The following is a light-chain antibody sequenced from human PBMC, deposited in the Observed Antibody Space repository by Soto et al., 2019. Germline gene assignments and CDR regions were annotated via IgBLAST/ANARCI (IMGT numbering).Light chain of an antibody. CDR1: QSLSDN. Sequence: IVMTQSPDILAVSPGETVTLSCRASQSLSDNLAWCQQKPGQAPRLLTFRASSRASGVPARFSGGGSGTEFTLTISTLQSEDFAVYYCQQYGNWPPWTFGPGTKVDIK. CDR3: QQYGNWPPWT. J-gene: IGKJ1*01. CDR2: RAS. V-gene: IGKV3-15*01.